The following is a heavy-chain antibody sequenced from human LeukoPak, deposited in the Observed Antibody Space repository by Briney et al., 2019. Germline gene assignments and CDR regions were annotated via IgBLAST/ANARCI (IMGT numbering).Heavy chain of an antibody. J-gene: IGHJ4*02. V-gene: IGHV1-46*01. CDR1: GYTFTSYY. D-gene: IGHD1-7*01. Sequence: ASVKVSCKASGYTFTSYYIHWARQAPGQGLEWMGIINPSGGSTSYAQKFQGRVTMTRGTSTSTVYMDLSSLRSEDTAVYYCARDPRITGTKESDYWGQGTLVTVSS. CDR2: INPSGGST. CDR3: ARDPRITGTKESDY.